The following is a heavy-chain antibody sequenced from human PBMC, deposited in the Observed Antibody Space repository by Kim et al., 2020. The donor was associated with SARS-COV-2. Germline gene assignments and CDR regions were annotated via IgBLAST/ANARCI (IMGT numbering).Heavy chain of an antibody. CDR3: AKDLYEYYYDSSRYFDY. Sequence: VKGRFTISRDKSQTTQYLKMNSLRAGDTAVYYCAKDLYEYYYDSSRYFDYWGQGTLVTVSS. J-gene: IGHJ4*02. D-gene: IGHD3-22*01. V-gene: IGHV3-33*03.